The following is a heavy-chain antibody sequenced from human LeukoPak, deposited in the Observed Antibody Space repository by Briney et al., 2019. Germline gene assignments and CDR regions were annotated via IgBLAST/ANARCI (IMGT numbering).Heavy chain of an antibody. V-gene: IGHV3-7*01. D-gene: IGHD3-10*01. CDR2: IKQDGSEK. Sequence: PGGSLRLSCAASGFSFSSYWMSWVRQAPGKGLEWVANIKQDGSEKYYVDSVKGRFTISRDNAKNSLYLQMNSLRAEDTAVYYCATRNYYGSGSHYLRGAPPDAFDIWGQGTMVTVSS. CDR1: GFSFSSYW. J-gene: IGHJ3*02. CDR3: ATRNYYGSGSHYLRGAPPDAFDI.